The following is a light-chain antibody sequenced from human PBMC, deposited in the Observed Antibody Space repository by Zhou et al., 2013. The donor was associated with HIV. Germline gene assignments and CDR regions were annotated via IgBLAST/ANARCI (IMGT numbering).Light chain of an antibody. CDR2: GAS. CDR1: ENLYNN. V-gene: IGKV3-15*01. Sequence: EIVMTQSPGTLSVSPGERVTLSCRASENLYNNLAWYQQQPGQTPRLLIYGASTRATGIPARFSGSVSGTEFTLTINSMQSEDFAVYYCQQYNSWPPITFGQGTRLEIK. CDR3: QQYNSWPPIT. J-gene: IGKJ5*01.